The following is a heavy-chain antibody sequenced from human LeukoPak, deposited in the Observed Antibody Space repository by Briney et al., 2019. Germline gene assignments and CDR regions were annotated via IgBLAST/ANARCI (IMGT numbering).Heavy chain of an antibody. V-gene: IGHV2-70*13. CDR3: ARTGPVPALYYFDY. CDR1: GFSLSTSGVC. CDR2: IDWDDEK. J-gene: IGHJ4*02. Sequence: SAPALVKPTQTLTLTCTFSGFSLSTSGVCVSWIRQPPGKALEWLALIDWDDEKFYRTSLKTRLTISKDTSKNQVVLTVTNMDPVDTATYYCARTGPVPALYYFDYWGQGTLVTVSS. D-gene: IGHD6-6*01.